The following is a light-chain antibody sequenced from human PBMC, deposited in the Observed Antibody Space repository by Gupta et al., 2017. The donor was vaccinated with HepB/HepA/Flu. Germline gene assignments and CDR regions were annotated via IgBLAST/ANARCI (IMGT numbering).Light chain of an antibody. CDR2: AAS. Sequence: DIQMTQSPSSVSASVGDRVTITCRASQGISSWLAWYQQKPGKAPKLLINAASTLQSGVPSRFSGPGLGTDFTLTMIILQLEDHPTYYCQQSNGFPLTFGHGTKVDLK. V-gene: IGKV1D-12*01. CDR1: QGISSW. CDR3: QQSNGFPLT. J-gene: IGKJ3*01.